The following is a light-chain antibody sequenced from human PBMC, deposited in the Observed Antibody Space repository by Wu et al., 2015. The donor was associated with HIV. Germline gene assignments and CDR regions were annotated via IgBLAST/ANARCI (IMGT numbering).Light chain of an antibody. CDR1: QNVNSN. J-gene: IGKJ2*03. Sequence: EIVMTQSPATLSVSPGEGATLSCRASQNVNSNLVWYQQKPGQAPRLLIFGASSRATGIPDRFSGGGSGTDFTLTINRLEPEDFAVYYCQQYGTSPVSFGQGTKVGD. V-gene: IGKV3-20*01. CDR3: QQYGTSPVS. CDR2: GAS.